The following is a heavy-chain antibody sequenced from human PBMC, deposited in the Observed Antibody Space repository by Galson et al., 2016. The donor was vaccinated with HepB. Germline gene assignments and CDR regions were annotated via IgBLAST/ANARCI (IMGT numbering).Heavy chain of an antibody. V-gene: IGHV4-61*08. CDR1: GGSVSSGDYY. J-gene: IGHJ4*02. Sequence: ETLSLTCTVSGGSVSSGDYYWNWIRQPPGKGPEWIAYIYYSGNTNYNPSLKDRLSISADTANNQFSLKLNSVTAADTAIHFCARLGAALDYWGQGILVTVSS. D-gene: IGHD1-26*01. CDR3: ARLGAALDY. CDR2: IYYSGNT.